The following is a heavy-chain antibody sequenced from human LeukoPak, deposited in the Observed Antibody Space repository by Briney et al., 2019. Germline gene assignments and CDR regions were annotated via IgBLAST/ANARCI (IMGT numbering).Heavy chain of an antibody. CDR1: GFTFSSYA. D-gene: IGHD6-19*01. J-gene: IGHJ3*02. CDR2: ISGSGGST. V-gene: IGHV3-23*01. Sequence: GGSLRLSCAASGFTFSSYAMSWLRQAPGKGLEWVSAISGSGGSTYYADSVRGRFTISRDNSKNTLYLQMNGLRAKDTAVYYCAKDRRSSERGGAFDIWGQGTMVTVSS. CDR3: AKDRRSSERGGAFDI.